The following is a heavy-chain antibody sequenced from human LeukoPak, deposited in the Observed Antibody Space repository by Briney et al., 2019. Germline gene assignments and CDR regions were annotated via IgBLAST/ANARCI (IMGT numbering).Heavy chain of an antibody. CDR3: THYYDSSGYYGAFDI. J-gene: IGHJ3*02. D-gene: IGHD3-22*01. V-gene: IGHV3-73*01. CDR1: GFTFSDSA. CDR2: IRNKAKSYAT. Sequence: GGSLRLSCAASGFTFSDSAMHWVRQASGKGLEWVGRIRNKAKSYATAYAESVKGRSTISRDDSKNTAYLQMNSLKTEDTAVYYCTHYYDSSGYYGAFDIWGQGTMVTVSS.